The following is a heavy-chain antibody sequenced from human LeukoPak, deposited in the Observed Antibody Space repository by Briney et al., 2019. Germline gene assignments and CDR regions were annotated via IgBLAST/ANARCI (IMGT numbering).Heavy chain of an antibody. Sequence: SETLSLTCAVYGGSFSGYYWSWIRQPPGRGLEWIGEINHSGSTNYNPSLKSRVTISVDTSKNQFSLKLSSVTAADTAVYYCARVVDSGSYYEHDYWGQGTLVTVSS. CDR1: GGSFSGYY. D-gene: IGHD1-26*01. J-gene: IGHJ4*02. V-gene: IGHV4-34*01. CDR2: INHSGST. CDR3: ARVVDSGSYYEHDY.